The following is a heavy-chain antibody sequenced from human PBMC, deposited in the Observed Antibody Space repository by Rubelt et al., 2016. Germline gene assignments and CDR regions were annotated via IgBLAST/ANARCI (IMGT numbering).Heavy chain of an antibody. CDR1: GYTFTGYY. CDR2: INPNSGGT. D-gene: IGHD1-1*01. J-gene: IGHJ5*02. Sequence: QVQLVQSGAEVKKPGASVKVSCKASGYTFTGYYMHWVRQAPGQGLEWMGRINPNSGGTTYAQKLKGRCTMTRDTSIRQAYMELGRLGSDDTAGYYCARGVGTAFDPWGQGTLVTVSS. V-gene: IGHV1-2*06. CDR3: ARGVGTAFDP.